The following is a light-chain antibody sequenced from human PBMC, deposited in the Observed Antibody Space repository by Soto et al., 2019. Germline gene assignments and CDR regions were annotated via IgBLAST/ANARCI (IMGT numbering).Light chain of an antibody. J-gene: IGKJ4*01. CDR3: QQYGNSIT. CDR1: QSVSRSF. Sequence: EIVMTQSPATLSVSPGERAALSCRATQSVSRSFLAWDQQRPGQAPRHLIFGASKRATGITDRFSGSGSGTDFSLTISRLEPEDCAVYYCQQYGNSITFGGGTKVDIK. CDR2: GAS. V-gene: IGKV3-20*01.